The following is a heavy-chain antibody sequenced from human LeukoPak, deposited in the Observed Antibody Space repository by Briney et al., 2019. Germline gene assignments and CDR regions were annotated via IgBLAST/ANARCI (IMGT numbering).Heavy chain of an antibody. D-gene: IGHD2-15*01. CDR1: GFTFSSYS. Sequence: GGSLRLSCAASGFTFSSYSMNWVRQTPGKGLEWVSYISSSSSTIYYADSVKGRFTISRDNAKNSLYLQMNSLRAEDTAVYYCAREYCSGGSCYPGDAFDIWGQGTMVTVSS. CDR2: ISSSSSTI. CDR3: AREYCSGGSCYPGDAFDI. V-gene: IGHV3-48*01. J-gene: IGHJ3*02.